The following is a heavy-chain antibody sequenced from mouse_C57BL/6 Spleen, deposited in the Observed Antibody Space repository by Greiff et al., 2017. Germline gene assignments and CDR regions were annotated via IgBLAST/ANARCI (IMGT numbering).Heavy chain of an antibody. V-gene: IGHV1-82*01. D-gene: IGHD2-3*01. CDR2: IYPGDGDT. CDR1: GYAFSSSW. CDR3: ARWLLHAMDY. Sequence: QVTLKESGPELVKPGASVKISCKASGYAFSSSWMNWVKQRPGKGLEWIGRIYPGDGDTNYNGKFKGKATLTADKSSSTAYMQLSSLTSEDSAVYFCARWLLHAMDYWGQGTSVTVSS. J-gene: IGHJ4*01.